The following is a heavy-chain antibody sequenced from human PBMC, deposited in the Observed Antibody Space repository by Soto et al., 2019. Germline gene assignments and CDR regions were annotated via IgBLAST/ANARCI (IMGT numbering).Heavy chain of an antibody. J-gene: IGHJ5*02. D-gene: IGHD3-10*01. CDR3: AKAVGIRGVYNWFDP. CDR2: IYKSATT. Sequence: PSETLSLTCSVSGDSISNLDYFWAWIRQPPGQALEYIGYIYKSATTYYNPALKSRVTMSVDTSKNQFSLRLTPVTAADTAVYYCAKAVGIRGVYNWFDPWGRGILVTVSS. V-gene: IGHV4-39*07. CDR1: GDSISNLDYF.